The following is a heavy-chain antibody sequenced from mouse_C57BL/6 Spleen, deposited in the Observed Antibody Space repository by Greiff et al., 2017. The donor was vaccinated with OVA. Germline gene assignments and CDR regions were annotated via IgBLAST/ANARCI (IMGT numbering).Heavy chain of an antibody. CDR1: GFSLTSYG. CDR3: ARMDYYGSSLYWYFDV. V-gene: IGHV2-2*01. CDR2: IWSGGST. J-gene: IGHJ1*03. Sequence: VQLQQSGPGLVQPSQSLSITCTVSGFSLTSYGVHWVRQSPGKGLEWLGVIWSGGSTDYNAAFISRLSISKDNSKSQVFFKMNSLQADDTAIYYCARMDYYGSSLYWYFDVWGTGTTVTVSS. D-gene: IGHD1-1*01.